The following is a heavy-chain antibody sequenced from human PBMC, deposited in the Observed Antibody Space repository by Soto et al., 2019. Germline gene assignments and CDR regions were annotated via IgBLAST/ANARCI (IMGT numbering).Heavy chain of an antibody. V-gene: IGHV3-30-3*01. CDR2: IPPAGTNQ. Sequence: GGTLRLSCVAAGFIFSEYAMHWARQAQVKGLEWVALIPPAGTNQNYADSSKDRFTIFGDNSKNTIYRERDSLNPEDTVLCYFARENSRISPRLFQLWGHGTLVTVPQ. J-gene: IGHJ1*01. CDR1: GFIFSEYA. D-gene: IGHD6-6*01. CDR3: ARENSRISPRLFQL.